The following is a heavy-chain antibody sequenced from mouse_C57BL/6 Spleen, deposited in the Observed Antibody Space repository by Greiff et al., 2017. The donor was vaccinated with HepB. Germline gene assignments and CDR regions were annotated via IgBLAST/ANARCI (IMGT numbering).Heavy chain of an antibody. CDR1: GFTFSDYG. CDR2: ISSGSSTI. Sequence: EVKLVESGGGLVKPGGSLKLSCAASGFTFSDYGMHWVRQAPEKGLEWVAYISSGSSTIYYADTVKGRFTISRDNAKNTLFLQMTSLRSEDTAMYYCARTGSFAWFAYWGQGTLVTVSA. J-gene: IGHJ3*01. D-gene: IGHD1-1*02. CDR3: ARTGSFAWFAY. V-gene: IGHV5-17*01.